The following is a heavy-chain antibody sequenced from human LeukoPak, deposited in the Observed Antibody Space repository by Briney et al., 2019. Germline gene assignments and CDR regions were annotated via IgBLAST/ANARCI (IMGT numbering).Heavy chain of an antibody. CDR1: GGSINNYY. V-gene: IGHV4-59*08. Sequence: SETLSLTCTVSGGSINNYYWSWIRQPPGKGLEWIGYIYYSGSTYYNPSLKSRVTISLDTSKNQFSLRLSSVTAADTAVYYCATFSGSGDYFDYWGQGTLVTVSS. CDR3: ATFSGSGDYFDY. D-gene: IGHD1-26*01. CDR2: IYYSGST. J-gene: IGHJ4*02.